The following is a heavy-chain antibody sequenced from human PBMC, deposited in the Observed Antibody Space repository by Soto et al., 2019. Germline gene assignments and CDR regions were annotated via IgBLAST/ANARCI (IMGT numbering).Heavy chain of an antibody. D-gene: IGHD2-21*02. V-gene: IGHV2-5*02. CDR3: VQTRCGGDCLQSYSSHSYYGLDV. J-gene: IGHJ6*02. Sequence: QITLKESGPTLVKPTQTLTLTCTFSGLSLSTIGEGVGWIRQPPGKALEWLALVYWDVDKRYSPSLKSRLTITKDTSVNQVVLTMTNMGPVDTATYYCVQTRCGGDCLQSYSSHSYYGLDVWGQGTTVTVSS. CDR2: VYWDVDK. CDR1: GLSLSTIGEG.